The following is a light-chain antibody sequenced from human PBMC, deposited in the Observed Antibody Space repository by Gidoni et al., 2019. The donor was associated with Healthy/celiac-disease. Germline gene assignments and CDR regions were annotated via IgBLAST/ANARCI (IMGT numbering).Light chain of an antibody. CDR2: EVS. CDR1: SSDVGGYNY. J-gene: IGLJ2*01. CDR3: SSYTSSSTLL. Sequence: QSALTQPASVSGSPGQSITIPYTGTSSDVGGYNYVSWYQQHPGKAPKLMIYEVSNRPSGVSNRFSGSKSGNTASLTISGLQAEDEADYYCSSYTSSSTLLFGGGTKLTVL. V-gene: IGLV2-14*01.